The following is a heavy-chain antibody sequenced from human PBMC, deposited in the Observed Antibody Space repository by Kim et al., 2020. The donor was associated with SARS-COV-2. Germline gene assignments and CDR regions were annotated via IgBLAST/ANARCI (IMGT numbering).Heavy chain of an antibody. V-gene: IGHV3-48*03. CDR3: AALDSVQVPGGI. J-gene: IGHJ4*02. Sequence: YVDSVEGRFTMSRDNAKYSLYLQMNSLRTEDTAVYYCAALDSVQVPGGIWGQGTLVTVSS. D-gene: IGHD3-10*01.